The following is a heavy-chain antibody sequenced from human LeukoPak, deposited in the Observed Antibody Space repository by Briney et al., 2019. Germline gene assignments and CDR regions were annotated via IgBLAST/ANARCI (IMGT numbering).Heavy chain of an antibody. V-gene: IGHV4-34*01. Sequence: PSETLSLTCAVYGGSFSGYYWSWIRQPPGKGLEWIGEINHSGGTNYNPSLKSRVTMSVDTSKNQFSLKLSSVTAADTAVYYCARGVVDGSGSYPDYFDYWGQGTLVTVSS. CDR1: GGSFSGYY. CDR3: ARGVVDGSGSYPDYFDY. CDR2: INHSGGT. J-gene: IGHJ4*02. D-gene: IGHD3-10*01.